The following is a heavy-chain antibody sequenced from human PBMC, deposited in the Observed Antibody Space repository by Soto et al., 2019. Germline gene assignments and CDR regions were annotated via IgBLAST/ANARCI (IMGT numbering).Heavy chain of an antibody. CDR1: GFTFDDYA. Sequence: ESGGGLVQPGRSLRLSCAASGFTFDDYAMHWVRQAPGKGLEWVSGISWNSGSIGYADSVKGRFTISRDNAKNSLYLQMNSLRAEDTALYYCAKAHSYSSSWYVGGFDYWGQGTLVTVSS. CDR2: ISWNSGSI. CDR3: AKAHSYSSSWYVGGFDY. V-gene: IGHV3-9*01. J-gene: IGHJ4*02. D-gene: IGHD6-13*01.